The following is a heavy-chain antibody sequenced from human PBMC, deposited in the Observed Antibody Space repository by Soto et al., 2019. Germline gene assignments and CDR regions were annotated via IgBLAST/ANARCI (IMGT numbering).Heavy chain of an antibody. J-gene: IGHJ3*02. CDR2: IIPIFGTA. CDR3: ARDYRRSPYCSGGSCYSVSAFDI. CDR1: GGTFSSYA. Sequence: SVKVSCKASGGTFSSYAISWVRQAPGQGLEWMGGIIPIFGTANYAQKFQGRVTITADESTSTAYMELSSLRSEDTAVYYCARDYRRSPYCSGGSCYSVSAFDIWGQGTMVTVSS. D-gene: IGHD2-15*01. V-gene: IGHV1-69*13.